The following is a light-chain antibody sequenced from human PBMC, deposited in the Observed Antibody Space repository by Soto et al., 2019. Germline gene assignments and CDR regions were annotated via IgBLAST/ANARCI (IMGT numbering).Light chain of an antibody. Sequence: QSVLTQPASVSGSPGQSITISCTGTSSDVGGYSFVSWYQQHPGKAPKVMIYDVNNRPSGVSNRFSGSESGNTASLTISGLQAEDEADYYCSSFTTRRTWVFGGGTKLTVL. CDR3: SSFTTRRTWV. CDR1: SSDVGGYSF. J-gene: IGLJ3*02. V-gene: IGLV2-14*01. CDR2: DVN.